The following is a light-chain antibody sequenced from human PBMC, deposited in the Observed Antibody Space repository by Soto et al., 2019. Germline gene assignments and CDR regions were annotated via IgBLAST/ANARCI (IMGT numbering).Light chain of an antibody. CDR3: SSYTRTTTFVV. CDR1: SSDVGGYNY. J-gene: IGLJ3*02. V-gene: IGLV2-14*01. CDR2: QVY. Sequence: QSVLTQPASVSGSLGQWITISCTGTSSDVGGYNYVSWYQHHPGKAPKLIIYQVYSRPSGVSNRFSGSKFGNTASLTISGLQAEDEADYYCSSYTRTTTFVVFGGGTKLNVL.